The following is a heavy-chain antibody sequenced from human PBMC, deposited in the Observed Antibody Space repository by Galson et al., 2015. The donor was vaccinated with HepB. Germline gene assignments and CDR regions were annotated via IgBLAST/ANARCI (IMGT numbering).Heavy chain of an antibody. Sequence: SVKVSCKASGGTFRSYTISWVRQAPRQGLERVGRNITILGIASYAQKFQGRVTITADKSTRTAYMELSSLRSEETAVYYCAYSSSWQHGQYYFDYWGQGTLVTVSS. CDR2: NITILGIA. CDR3: AYSSSWQHGQYYFDY. J-gene: IGHJ4*02. V-gene: IGHV1-69*02. D-gene: IGHD6-13*01. CDR1: GGTFRSYT.